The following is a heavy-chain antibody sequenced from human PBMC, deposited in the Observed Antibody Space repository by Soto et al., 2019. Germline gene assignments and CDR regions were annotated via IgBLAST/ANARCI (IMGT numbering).Heavy chain of an antibody. D-gene: IGHD3-10*01. CDR2: IYYSGST. CDR1: GGSISSYY. CDR3: ARSGSGSFIDIDY. J-gene: IGHJ4*02. V-gene: IGHV4-59*08. Sequence: PSETLSLTCTVSGGSISSYYWSWIRQPPGKGLEWIGYIYYSGSTNYNPSLKSRVTISVDTSKNQFSLKLSSVTAADTAVYYCARSGSGSFIDIDYWGQGTLVTVSS.